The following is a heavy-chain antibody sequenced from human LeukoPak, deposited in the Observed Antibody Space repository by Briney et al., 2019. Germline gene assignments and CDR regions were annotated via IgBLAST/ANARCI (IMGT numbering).Heavy chain of an antibody. J-gene: IGHJ3*02. CDR2: INSGGST. V-gene: IGHV3-53*01. CDR3: ASQNTAMLAFDI. D-gene: IGHD5-18*01. Sequence: GGSLRLSCAASGFTVSSNYMSWVRQAPGKGLEWVSVINSGGSTYYADSVKGRFTISRDNSKNTLYLQMNSLRAEDTAVYYCASQNTAMLAFDIWGQGTMVTVSS. CDR1: GFTVSSNY.